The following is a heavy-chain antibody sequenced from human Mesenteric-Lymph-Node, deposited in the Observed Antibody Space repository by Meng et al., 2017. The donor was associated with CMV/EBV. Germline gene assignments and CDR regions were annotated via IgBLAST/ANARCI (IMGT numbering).Heavy chain of an antibody. CDR1: GYTFTNYG. Sequence: ASVKDSCKASGYTFTNYGISWVRQAPGQGLEWMGWISAYNGNTNYAQKFQGRVTMTTDTATSTAYMNLRSLRSDDTAVYYCARVLGGYSYGYNDWGQGTLVTVSS. V-gene: IGHV1-18*01. J-gene: IGHJ4*02. CDR3: ARVLGGYSYGYND. D-gene: IGHD5-18*01. CDR2: ISAYNGNT.